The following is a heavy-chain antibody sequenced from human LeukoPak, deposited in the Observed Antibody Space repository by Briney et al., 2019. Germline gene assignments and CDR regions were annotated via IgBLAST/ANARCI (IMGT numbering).Heavy chain of an antibody. CDR1: GYSISSGYY. J-gene: IGHJ5*02. D-gene: IGHD3-10*01. CDR2: IYHSGST. V-gene: IGHV4-38-2*01. Sequence: PSETLSLICAVSGYSISSGYYWGWIRQPPGKGLEWIGSIYHSGSTYYNPSLKSRVTISVDTSKNQFSLKLSSVTAADTAVYYCARITMVRGVISWFDPWGQGTLVTVSS. CDR3: ARITMVRGVISWFDP.